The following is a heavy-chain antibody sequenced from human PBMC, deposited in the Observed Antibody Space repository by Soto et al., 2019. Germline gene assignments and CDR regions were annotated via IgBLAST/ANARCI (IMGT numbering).Heavy chain of an antibody. Sequence: EVQLLESGGGLVQPGGSLRLSCAASGFTFSSYAMSWVRQAPGKGLEWVSTISGSGDFTYYADSVKGRLTISRDNSKNTLYLQMKSLRAEDTAVYYCAKDHYYDSIGYEGAFDIWGQGTMVTVSS. V-gene: IGHV3-23*01. CDR2: ISGSGDFT. J-gene: IGHJ3*02. CDR1: GFTFSSYA. CDR3: AKDHYYDSIGYEGAFDI. D-gene: IGHD3-22*01.